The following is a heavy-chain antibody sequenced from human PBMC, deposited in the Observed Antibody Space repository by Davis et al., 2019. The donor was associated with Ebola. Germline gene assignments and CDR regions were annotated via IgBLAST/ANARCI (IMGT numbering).Heavy chain of an antibody. CDR3: AGGLAARLAILPKEEWFDP. CDR1: GYTFTSYA. J-gene: IGHJ5*02. D-gene: IGHD6-6*01. V-gene: IGHV1-3*01. Sequence: AASVKVSCKASGYTFTSYAMHWVRQAPGHRLEWMGWINAGNGNTQYSQKFQGRVTITADKSPSTAYMELSSLRSEDTAVYYCAGGLAARLAILPKEEWFDPWGQGTLVTVSS. CDR2: INAGNGNT.